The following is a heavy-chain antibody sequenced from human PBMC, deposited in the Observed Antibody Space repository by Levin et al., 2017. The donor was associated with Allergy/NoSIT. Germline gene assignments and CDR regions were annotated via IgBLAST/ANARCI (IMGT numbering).Heavy chain of an antibody. J-gene: IGHJ2*01. D-gene: IGHD3-10*01. V-gene: IGHV4-59*08. Sequence: PSETLSLTCTVSGGSISNYYWSWIRQPPGKGLEWIGYIYYSGSTIYNPSLKRRVTISQDTSKNQFSLKLSSVTAADTAVYYCARLGFGKLNGYCDLWGRGTLVTVSS. CDR3: ARLGFGKLNGYCDL. CDR1: GGSISNYY. CDR2: IYYSGST.